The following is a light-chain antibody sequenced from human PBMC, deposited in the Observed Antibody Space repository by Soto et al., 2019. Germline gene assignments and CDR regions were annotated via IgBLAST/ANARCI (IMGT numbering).Light chain of an antibody. CDR1: QSVSSNY. V-gene: IGKV3-20*01. CDR2: GAS. J-gene: IGKJ2*01. Sequence: EIVLTQSPGTPSLSPGERATLSCRASQSVSSNYLAWYQQKPGQAPRLLIYGASSRATGIPDRFSGSGSGTDFTLTISRLEPEDFAVYYCQQFASANTFGQGTKLEIK. CDR3: QQFASANT.